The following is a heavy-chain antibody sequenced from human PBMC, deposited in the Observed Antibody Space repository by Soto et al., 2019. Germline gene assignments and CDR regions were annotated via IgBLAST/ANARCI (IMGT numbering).Heavy chain of an antibody. Sequence: SQTLSVTCTVSGGYIVNFYWSWIRQPPGKGLEWIGYFYYNGNTNYNPSLKSRVTMSVDTSKNQFSLKVRSVTAADTAVYYCARALRGDYWGRGTLVTVSS. CDR3: ARALRGDY. CDR1: GGYIVNFY. J-gene: IGHJ4*02. D-gene: IGHD3-10*01. V-gene: IGHV4-59*01. CDR2: FYYNGNT.